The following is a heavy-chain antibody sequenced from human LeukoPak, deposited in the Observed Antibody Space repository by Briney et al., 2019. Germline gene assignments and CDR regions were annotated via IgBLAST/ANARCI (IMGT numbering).Heavy chain of an antibody. V-gene: IGHV4-38-2*01. CDR3: ARLEWELLVAFDI. CDR1: DYSISSGYY. CDR2: IYHSGST. D-gene: IGHD1-26*01. Sequence: KPSETLSLTCAVSDYSISSGYYWGWIRQPPGKGLEWIGSIYHSGSTYYNPSLKSRVTISVDTSKNQFSLKLSSVTAADTAVYYCARLEWELLVAFDIWGQGTMVTVSS. J-gene: IGHJ3*02.